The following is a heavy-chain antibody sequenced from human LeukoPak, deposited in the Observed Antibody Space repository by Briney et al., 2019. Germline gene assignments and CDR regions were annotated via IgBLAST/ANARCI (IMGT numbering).Heavy chain of an antibody. D-gene: IGHD3-10*01. V-gene: IGHV4-59*01. CDR3: ARENYYRSGSPFDY. CDR1: GGSINLYY. J-gene: IGHJ4*02. CDR2: IYYSGST. Sequence: SETLSLTCTVSGGSINLYYWSWIRQPPGKGLEWIGYIYYSGSTNYNPSLKSRVNISADTSNKQFSLKLTSVTAADTAVYYCARENYYRSGSPFDYWGQGILVTVSS.